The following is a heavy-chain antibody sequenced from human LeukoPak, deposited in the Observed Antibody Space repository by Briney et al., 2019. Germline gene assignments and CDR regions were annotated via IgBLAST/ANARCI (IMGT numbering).Heavy chain of an antibody. Sequence: GASVKVSCKASGYTFTGYYMHWVRQAPGQGLEWMGWINPNSGGTNYAQKFQGRVTITRDTSISTAYMELSRLRSDDTAVYYCATGITIFGVVILDYWGQGTLVTVSS. CDR3: ATGITIFGVVILDY. D-gene: IGHD3-3*01. CDR1: GYTFTGYY. V-gene: IGHV1-2*02. CDR2: INPNSGGT. J-gene: IGHJ4*02.